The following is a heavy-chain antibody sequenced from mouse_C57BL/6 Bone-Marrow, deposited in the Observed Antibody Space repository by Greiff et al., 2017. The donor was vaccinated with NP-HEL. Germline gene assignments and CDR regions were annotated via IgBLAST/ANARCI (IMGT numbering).Heavy chain of an antibody. CDR2: FYSGCGSI. J-gene: IGHJ1*03. CDR3: ARNGRITTVVDRYFDV. Sequence: QVQLKESGAELVKPGASVKLSCKASGYTFTEYTIHWVKQRSGQGLEWIGWFYSGCGSIKSNEKFKDKATLTADKSSSTVYMELSRLTSEDSAVYFCARNGRITTVVDRYFDVWGTGTTVTVSS. V-gene: IGHV1-62-2*01. CDR1: GYTFTEYT. D-gene: IGHD1-1*01.